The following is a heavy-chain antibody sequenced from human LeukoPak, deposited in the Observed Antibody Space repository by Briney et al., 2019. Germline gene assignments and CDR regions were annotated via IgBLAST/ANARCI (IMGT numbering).Heavy chain of an antibody. D-gene: IGHD4-23*01. CDR3: AKISRTVVTHHY. Sequence: GRSLRLSCAASGFTFSSYGMPWVRQAPGKGLEWVAVISYDGSNKYYADSVKGRFTISRDNSKNTLYLQMNSLRAEDTAVYYCAKISRTVVTHHYWGQGTLVTVSS. V-gene: IGHV3-30*18. CDR1: GFTFSSYG. J-gene: IGHJ4*02. CDR2: ISYDGSNK.